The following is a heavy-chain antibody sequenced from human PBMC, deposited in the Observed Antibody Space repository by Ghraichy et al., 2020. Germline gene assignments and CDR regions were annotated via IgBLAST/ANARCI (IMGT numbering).Heavy chain of an antibody. CDR2: IYYSGTT. CDR1: GDSIDNYRYY. Sequence: ESLNISCTVSGDSIDNYRYYWGWIRQPPGRGLECIETIYYSGTTSYSPSLRSRVTMSVDASKNQFSLKLSSVTAADTAVYYCARHVLNGNLADYFDNWGQGTLVTVSS. CDR3: ARHVLNGNLADYFDN. D-gene: IGHD2/OR15-2a*01. V-gene: IGHV4-39*01. J-gene: IGHJ4*02.